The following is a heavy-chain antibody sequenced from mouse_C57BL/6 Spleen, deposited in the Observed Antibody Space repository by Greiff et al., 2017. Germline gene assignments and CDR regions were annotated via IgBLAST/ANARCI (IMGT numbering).Heavy chain of an antibody. Sequence: EVKLVESGGDLVKPGGSLKLSCAASGFTFSSYGMSWVRQTPDKRLEWVATISSGGSYTYYPDSGKGRVTISRDNAKNTLYLQMSRLKSEDTAMYYCARPHDLYYAMDYWGQGTSVTVAS. J-gene: IGHJ4*01. V-gene: IGHV5-6*01. CDR3: ARPHDLYYAMDY. CDR2: ISSGGSYT. CDR1: GFTFSSYG.